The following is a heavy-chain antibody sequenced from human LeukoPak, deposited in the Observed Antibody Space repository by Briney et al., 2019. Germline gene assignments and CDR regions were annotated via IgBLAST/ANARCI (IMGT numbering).Heavy chain of an antibody. CDR1: GGSFSGYY. CDR3: ARDRPIVGATSRSDY. V-gene: IGHV4-34*01. Sequence: SETLSLTCAVYGGSFSGYYWSWIRQPPGKGLEWIGEINHSGSTNYNPSLKSRVTISVDTSKNQFSLKLGSVTAADTAVYYCARDRPIVGATSRSDYWGQGTLVTVSS. D-gene: IGHD1-26*01. J-gene: IGHJ4*02. CDR2: INHSGST.